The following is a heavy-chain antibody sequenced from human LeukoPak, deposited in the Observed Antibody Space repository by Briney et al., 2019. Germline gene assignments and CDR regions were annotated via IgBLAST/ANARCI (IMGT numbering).Heavy chain of an antibody. Sequence: GRSLRLSCAASGFTFSSYAMHWVRQAPGKGLEWVAVISYDGSNKYYADSVKGRFTISRDNSKTTLYLQMISLRAEDTAVYYCARAGVVAALTYFDYWGQGTLVTVSS. J-gene: IGHJ4*02. D-gene: IGHD2-15*01. CDR3: ARAGVVAALTYFDY. V-gene: IGHV3-30-3*01. CDR1: GFTFSSYA. CDR2: ISYDGSNK.